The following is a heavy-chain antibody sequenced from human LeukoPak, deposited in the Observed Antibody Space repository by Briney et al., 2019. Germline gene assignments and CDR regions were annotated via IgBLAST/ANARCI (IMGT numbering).Heavy chain of an antibody. CDR1: GGSFSGYY. V-gene: IGHV4-34*01. J-gene: IGHJ4*02. CDR2: INHSGST. CDR3: ARGGHGYCSSTSCYTWVTYFDY. Sequence: PSETLSLTCAVYGGSFSGYYWSCIRQPPGKGLEWIGEINHSGSTNYNPSLKSRVTISVDTSKNQFSLKLSSVTAADTAVYYCARGGHGYCSSTSCYTWVTYFDYWGQGTLVTVSS. D-gene: IGHD2-2*02.